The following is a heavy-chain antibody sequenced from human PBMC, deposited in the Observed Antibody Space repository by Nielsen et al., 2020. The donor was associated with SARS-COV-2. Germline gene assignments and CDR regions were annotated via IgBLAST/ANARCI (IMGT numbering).Heavy chain of an antibody. V-gene: IGHV3-23*03. CDR1: GFTFSNYA. Sequence: GESLKISCAASGFTFSNYAMSWVRQAPGKGLEWVSIIYSGVSSSYYADSVKGRFTISRDNSKNTLYLQMNSLRAEDTAVYFCAKDIHILTGYHPYYGMDVWGQGTTVTVSS. J-gene: IGHJ6*02. CDR3: AKDIHILTGYHPYYGMDV. CDR2: IYSGVSSS. D-gene: IGHD3-9*01.